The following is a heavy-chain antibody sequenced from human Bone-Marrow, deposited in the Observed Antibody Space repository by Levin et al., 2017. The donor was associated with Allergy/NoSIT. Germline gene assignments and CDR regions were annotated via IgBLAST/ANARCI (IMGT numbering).Heavy chain of an antibody. V-gene: IGHV4-59*01. J-gene: IGHJ6*02. D-gene: IGHD6-13*01. CDR1: GASISFSY. Sequence: SETLSLTCTVSGASISFSYWTWIRQPPGKGLEWIGDVFYNGSTNYNPSLKSRVTIFIDTSNNQFSLKLRSVTAADTALYYCARQQDYYYGLDVWGQGTTVTVSS. CDR2: VFYNGST. CDR3: ARQQDYYYGLDV.